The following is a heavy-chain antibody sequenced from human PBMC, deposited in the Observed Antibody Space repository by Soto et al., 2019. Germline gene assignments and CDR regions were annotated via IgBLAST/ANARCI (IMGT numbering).Heavy chain of an antibody. CDR1: GFTFSGSA. V-gene: IGHV3-73*01. CDR3: TSAYYDSSGYYPFDY. CDR2: IRSKANSYAT. J-gene: IGHJ4*02. D-gene: IGHD3-22*01. Sequence: GGSLRLSCAASGFTFSGSAMHWVRQASGKGLEWVGRIRSKANSYATAYAASVKGRFTISRDDSKDTAYLQMNSLKTEDTAVYYCTSAYYDSSGYYPFDYWGQGRMVTVSS.